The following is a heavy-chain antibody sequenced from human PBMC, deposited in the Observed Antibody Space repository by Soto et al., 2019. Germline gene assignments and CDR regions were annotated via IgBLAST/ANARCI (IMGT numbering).Heavy chain of an antibody. CDR3: ARGKDGAVAGFDY. CDR1: GGSISSYY. J-gene: IGHJ4*02. V-gene: IGHV4-59*01. CDR2: NYYSGST. Sequence: SETLSLTCTVSGGSISSYYWSWIRQPPGKGLEWIGYNYYSGSTNCNPSLKSRVAISVDTSKNRFSLKLTSVTAADTAVYYCARGKDGAVAGFDYWGQGTLVTVSS. D-gene: IGHD6-19*01.